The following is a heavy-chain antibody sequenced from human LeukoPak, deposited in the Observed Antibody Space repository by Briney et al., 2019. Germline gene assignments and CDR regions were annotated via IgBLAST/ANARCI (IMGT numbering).Heavy chain of an antibody. Sequence: PGRSLRLSCTASGFTFGDYAMSWVRQAPGKGLEWVGFIRSKAYGGTTEYAASVKGGFTISRDDSKSIAYLQMNSLKTEDTAVYYCTRHSSAWAFDYWGQGTLVTVSS. J-gene: IGHJ4*02. D-gene: IGHD6-19*01. CDR3: TRHSSAWAFDY. CDR2: IRSKAYGGTT. CDR1: GFTFGDYA. V-gene: IGHV3-49*04.